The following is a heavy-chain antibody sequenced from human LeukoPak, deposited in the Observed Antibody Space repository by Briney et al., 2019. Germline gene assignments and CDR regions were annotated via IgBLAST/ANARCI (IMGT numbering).Heavy chain of an antibody. J-gene: IGHJ6*02. CDR3: ARDRVVVVAGLGYYYGMDV. CDR1: GGSISSYY. D-gene: IGHD2-15*01. V-gene: IGHV4-59*01. CDR2: IYYSGST. Sequence: PSETLSLTCTVSGGSISSYYWSWIQQPPGKGLEWTGYIYYSGSTNYNPSLKSRVTISVDTSKNQFSLKLSSVTAADTAVYYCARDRVVVVAGLGYYYGMDVWGQGTTVTVSS.